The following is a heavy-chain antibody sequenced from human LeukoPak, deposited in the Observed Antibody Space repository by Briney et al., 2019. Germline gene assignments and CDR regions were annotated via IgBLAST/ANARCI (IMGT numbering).Heavy chain of an antibody. CDR1: GGSIRSSFY. V-gene: IGHV4-38-2*02. Sequence: PSETLSLTCSVSGGSIRSSFYWGWIRQLPGKGLEWIASISGSISYSDTYYNPSLKSRVTISVDSSKNQFSLKLSSVTAADTAVYYCARNPGITMVRGVKDAFDIWGQGTMVTVSS. CDR3: ARNPGITMVRGVKDAFDI. D-gene: IGHD3-10*01. J-gene: IGHJ3*02. CDR2: ISGSISYSDT.